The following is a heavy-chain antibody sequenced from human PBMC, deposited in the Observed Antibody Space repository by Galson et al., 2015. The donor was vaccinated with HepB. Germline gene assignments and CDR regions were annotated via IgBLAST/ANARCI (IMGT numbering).Heavy chain of an antibody. J-gene: IGHJ4*02. D-gene: IGHD6-6*01. CDR3: ARDPGRLAARPFDF. CDR2: ITPDGDDI. Sequence: SLRLSCAASGFNFKTYTINWVRQTPGKGLEWVSSITPDGDDIYYADSVKARFTISRDNSKNSVFLHMNSLRGDDTALYFCARDPGRLAARPFDFWGQGTQATVSS. V-gene: IGHV3-21*06. CDR1: GFNFKTYT.